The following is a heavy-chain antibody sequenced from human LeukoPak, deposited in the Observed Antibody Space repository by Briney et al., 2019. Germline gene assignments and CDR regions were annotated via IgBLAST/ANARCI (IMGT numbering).Heavy chain of an antibody. Sequence: SVKVSCKASGGTFSSYAISWVRQAPGQGLEWTGGIIPIFGTANYAQKFQGRVTITTDESTSTAYMELSSLRSEDTAVYYCAGVCSSTSCYPDWFDPWGQGTLVTVSS. V-gene: IGHV1-69*05. CDR3: AGVCSSTSCYPDWFDP. J-gene: IGHJ5*02. CDR1: GGTFSSYA. D-gene: IGHD2-2*01. CDR2: IIPIFGTA.